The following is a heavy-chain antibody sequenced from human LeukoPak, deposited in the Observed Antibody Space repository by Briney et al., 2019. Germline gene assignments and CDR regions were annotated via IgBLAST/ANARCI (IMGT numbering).Heavy chain of an antibody. CDR2: IYPGDSDT. CDR1: GYSFTSYW. J-gene: IGHJ5*02. V-gene: IGHV5-51*01. CDR3: ARNPKMGDNWFDP. D-gene: IGHD5-24*01. Sequence: GESLEISCKGFGYSFTSYWIGWVRQMPGKGLEWMGIIYPGDSDTRYSPSFQGQVTISADKSISTAYLQWSSLKASDTAMYYCARNPKMGDNWFDPWGQGTLVTVSS.